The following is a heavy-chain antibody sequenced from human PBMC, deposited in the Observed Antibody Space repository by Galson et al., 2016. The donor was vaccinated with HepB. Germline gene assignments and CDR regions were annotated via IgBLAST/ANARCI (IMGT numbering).Heavy chain of an antibody. CDR1: GFSLSTRGVG. J-gene: IGHJ4*02. V-gene: IGHV2-5*02. D-gene: IGHD3-3*01. CDR3: AHRLYDFWTNYAAEVYFDS. CDR2: IYWDDDK. Sequence: ALVKPTQTLTLTCTFSGFSLSTRGVGVGWIRQPPGKALEWLAIIYWDDDKRFSPSLRTRLTITKGSSKNQVVLTMTNMDPVDTATYYCAHRLYDFWTNYAAEVYFDSWGQGTLVTVSS.